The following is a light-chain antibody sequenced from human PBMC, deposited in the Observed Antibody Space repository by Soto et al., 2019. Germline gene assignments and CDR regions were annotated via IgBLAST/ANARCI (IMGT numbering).Light chain of an antibody. CDR1: QSVSSY. CDR3: KNRSSWPRT. CDR2: DAS. V-gene: IGKV3-11*01. J-gene: IGKJ1*01. Sequence: EIVLTQSPATLSLSPGERATLSCRASQSVSSYLAWYQQKPGQVPRLVIYDASNRATGIPGRFSGSGSGTDFPITIRSIEPEDFRVSYCKNRSSWPRTFGQGTKAEIK.